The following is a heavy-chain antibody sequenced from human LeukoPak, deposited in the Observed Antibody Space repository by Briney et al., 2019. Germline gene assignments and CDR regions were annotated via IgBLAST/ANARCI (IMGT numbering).Heavy chain of an antibody. Sequence: SVKVSCKASGGTFSSYAISWVRQAPGQGLEWMGGIVPIFGTANYAQKFQGRVTITADKSTSTAYMELSSLRSEDTAVYYCARGCSGGSYLLWFDPWGQGTLVTVSS. D-gene: IGHD2-15*01. J-gene: IGHJ5*02. V-gene: IGHV1-69*06. CDR1: GGTFSSYA. CDR3: ARGCSGGSYLLWFDP. CDR2: IVPIFGTA.